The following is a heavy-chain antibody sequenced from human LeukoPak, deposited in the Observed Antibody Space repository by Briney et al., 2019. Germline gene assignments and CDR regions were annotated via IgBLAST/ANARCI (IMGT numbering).Heavy chain of an antibody. D-gene: IGHD4-23*01. Sequence: ASVKVSCKASGYTFTSYAMHWVRQAPGQRLEWMGWINAGNGNAKYPQEFQGRVTITRDTSASTAYMEVSSLRSEDTAVYHCARTQGVYYGGNSGAFDIWGQGTVVTVSS. CDR1: GYTFTSYA. V-gene: IGHV1-3*01. CDR2: INAGNGNA. CDR3: ARTQGVYYGGNSGAFDI. J-gene: IGHJ3*02.